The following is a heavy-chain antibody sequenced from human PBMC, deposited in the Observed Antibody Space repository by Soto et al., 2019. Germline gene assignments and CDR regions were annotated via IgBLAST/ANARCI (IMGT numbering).Heavy chain of an antibody. Sequence: HPGGSLRLSCAVSGFTFSSYGMHWVRQAPGKGLEWVAVIWYDGSNKYYADSVKGRFTISRDNSKNTLYLQMNSLRAEDTAVYYCARVWEHFNSLGFLDPWGQGTLVTVSS. J-gene: IGHJ5*02. CDR1: GFTFSSYG. V-gene: IGHV3-33*01. CDR2: IWYDGSNK. CDR3: ARVWEHFNSLGFLDP. D-gene: IGHD1-26*01.